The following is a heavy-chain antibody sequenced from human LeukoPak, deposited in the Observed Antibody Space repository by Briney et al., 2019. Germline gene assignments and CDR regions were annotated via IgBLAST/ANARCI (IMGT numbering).Heavy chain of an antibody. Sequence: GGSLRLSCAAPGFTFSSSAMTWVRQAPGKGLEWVSSLTGGSDNSEHADSVKGRFSISRDNSKNTLYLQMNSLRAEDTAVYYCAKRTGDGYYFDYWGQGTLVTVSS. D-gene: IGHD7-27*01. J-gene: IGHJ4*02. V-gene: IGHV3-23*01. CDR3: AKRTGDGYYFDY. CDR2: LTGGSDNS. CDR1: GFTFSSSA.